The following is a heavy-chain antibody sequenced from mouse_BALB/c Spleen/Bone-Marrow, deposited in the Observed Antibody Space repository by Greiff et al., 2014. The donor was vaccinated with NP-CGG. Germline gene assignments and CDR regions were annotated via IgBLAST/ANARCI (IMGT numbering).Heavy chain of an antibody. V-gene: IGHV5-15*02. J-gene: IGHJ4*01. CDR1: GFTFSDYG. Sequence: EVNVVESGGGLVQPGGSRKLSCAASGFTFSDYGMAWVRQAPGKGPEWVAFISNLAYSIYYADTVMARFTISRENAKNTLYLEMSSLRSEDTAMYYCAREGGAMDYWGQGTSVTVSS. CDR2: ISNLAYSI. CDR3: AREGGAMDY.